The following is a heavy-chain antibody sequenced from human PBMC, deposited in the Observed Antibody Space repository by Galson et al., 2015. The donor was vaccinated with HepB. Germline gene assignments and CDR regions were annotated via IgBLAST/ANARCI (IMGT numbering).Heavy chain of an antibody. Sequence: SLRLSCAASGLSFSTYAMHWVRQAPGKGLEWVAVISYDGSTKYYADSVKGRFTISRDNSKNTLSLQMNSLTAEDTAVYFCARTPQLWYEATLFDNWGQGTLVTVTS. D-gene: IGHD5-18*01. V-gene: IGHV3-30-3*01. J-gene: IGHJ4*02. CDR1: GLSFSTYA. CDR3: ARTPQLWYEATLFDN. CDR2: ISYDGSTK.